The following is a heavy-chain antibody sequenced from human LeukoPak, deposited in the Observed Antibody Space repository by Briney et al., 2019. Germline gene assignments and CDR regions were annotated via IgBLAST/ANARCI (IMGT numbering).Heavy chain of an antibody. V-gene: IGHV4-59*01. CDR2: IFYSGST. CDR1: GGSFSSSY. J-gene: IGHJ3*02. Sequence: SETLSLSCTVSGGSFSSSYWSWIRQPPGKGLEWIGYIFYSGSTNYNPSLKSRITMSVDMSKNQFSLKLSSVTAADTAVYYCAREIYYYDSSGYAPGAFDIWGQGTMVTVSS. CDR3: AREIYYYDSSGYAPGAFDI. D-gene: IGHD3-22*01.